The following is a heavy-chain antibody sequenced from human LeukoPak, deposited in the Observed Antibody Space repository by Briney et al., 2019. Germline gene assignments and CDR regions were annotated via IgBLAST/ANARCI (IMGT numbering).Heavy chain of an antibody. CDR3: ARGNLGFEWELLRSDAFDI. J-gene: IGHJ3*02. CDR1: GFTFSSYW. D-gene: IGHD1-26*01. V-gene: IGHV3-74*01. Sequence: PGGSLRLSCAASGFTFSSYWMHWVRQAPGKGLVWVSRINSDGSSTSYADSVKGRFTISRDNAKNTLYLQMNSLRAEDTAVYYCARGNLGFEWELLRSDAFDIWGQGTMVTVSS. CDR2: INSDGSST.